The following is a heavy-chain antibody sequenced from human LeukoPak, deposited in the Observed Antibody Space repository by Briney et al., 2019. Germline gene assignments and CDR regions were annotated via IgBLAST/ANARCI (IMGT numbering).Heavy chain of an antibody. CDR2: INTGNGNT. Sequence: ASVTVSCKASGYTFTNYALHWVRQAPGQRLEWMGWINTGNGNTKYSQKFQGRVTITRATSASTAYMELSSLRSEDTAVYYCARVGYSGYDSRPVFNYWGQGTLVTVSS. D-gene: IGHD5-12*01. CDR1: GYTFTNYA. CDR3: ARVGYSGYDSRPVFNY. V-gene: IGHV1-3*04. J-gene: IGHJ4*02.